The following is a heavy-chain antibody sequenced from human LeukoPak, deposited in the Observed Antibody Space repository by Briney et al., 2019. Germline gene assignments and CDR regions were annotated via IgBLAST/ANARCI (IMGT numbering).Heavy chain of an antibody. CDR1: GGSVTSYY. J-gene: IGHJ3*02. D-gene: IGHD3-22*01. V-gene: IGHV4-59*08. CDR2: IDYSGRT. CDR3: ARQNVTMIVGHDAFDI. Sequence: SETLSLTCTVSGGSVTSYYWSWIRQSPGKGLEWMGYIDYSGRTNYNPSLKSRVTISVDTSKNQFSLKLSSVTAADTAVYYCARQNVTMIVGHDAFDIWGQGTMVTVSS.